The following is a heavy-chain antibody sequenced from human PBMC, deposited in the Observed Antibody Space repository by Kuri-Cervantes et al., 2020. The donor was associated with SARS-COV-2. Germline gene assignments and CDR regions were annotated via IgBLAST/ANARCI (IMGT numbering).Heavy chain of an antibody. CDR2: INPSGGST. CDR1: GYTFTSYY. V-gene: IGHV1-46*01. Sequence: ASVKVSCKASGYTFTSYYMHWVRQAPGQGLEWMGIINPSGGSTSYAQKFQGRVTMTRDTSTSTVYMELSSPRSDDTAAYYCVRPGRLNWNYDYWGQGTLVTVSS. D-gene: IGHD1-7*01. CDR3: VRPGRLNWNYDY. J-gene: IGHJ4*02.